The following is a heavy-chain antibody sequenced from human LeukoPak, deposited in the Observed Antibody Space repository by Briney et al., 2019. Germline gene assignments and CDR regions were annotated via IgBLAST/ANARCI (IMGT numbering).Heavy chain of an antibody. CDR1: GASISKYY. Sequence: NTSETLSLTCTVSGASISKYYWSWIRQPAGKGLEWIGRINVRGTTDDNPTDYNPPHQSRVIMSVDKSKNKFSLNLSSVTAADTAVYYCARGYSYGKNWFDPWGQGTLVSVSS. CDR2: INVRGTTDDNPT. J-gene: IGHJ5*02. CDR3: ARGYSYGKNWFDP. D-gene: IGHD5-18*01. V-gene: IGHV4-4*07.